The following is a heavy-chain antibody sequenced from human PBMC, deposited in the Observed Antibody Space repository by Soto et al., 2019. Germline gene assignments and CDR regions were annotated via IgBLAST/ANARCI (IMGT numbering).Heavy chain of an antibody. CDR1: GFTFSSYA. CDR3: AKDGDQGDILTGYDYYYYGMDV. D-gene: IGHD3-9*01. CDR2: ISGRGGST. Sequence: EVQLLESGGGLVQPGGSLRLSCAASGFTFSSYAMSWVRQAPGKGLEWVSAISGRGGSTYYADSVKGRFTISRDNSKNTLYLQMNSLRAEDTAVYYCAKDGDQGDILTGYDYYYYGMDVWGQGTTVTVSS. J-gene: IGHJ6*02. V-gene: IGHV3-23*01.